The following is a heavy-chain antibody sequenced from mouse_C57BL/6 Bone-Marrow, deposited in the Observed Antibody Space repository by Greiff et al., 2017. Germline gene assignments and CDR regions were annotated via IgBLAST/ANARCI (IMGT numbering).Heavy chain of an antibody. CDR3: ARCIGDFDY. CDR2: IHPNSGST. D-gene: IGHD2-14*01. Sequence: QVQLQQPGAELVKPGASVKLSCKASGYTFTSYWMHWVKQRPGQGLEWIGMIHPNSGSTKYNEKFKSKATLTVDNSSSTAYMQLSSLTSGESAVYYCARCIGDFDYWGQGTTLTVSS. CDR1: GYTFTSYW. J-gene: IGHJ2*01. V-gene: IGHV1-64*01.